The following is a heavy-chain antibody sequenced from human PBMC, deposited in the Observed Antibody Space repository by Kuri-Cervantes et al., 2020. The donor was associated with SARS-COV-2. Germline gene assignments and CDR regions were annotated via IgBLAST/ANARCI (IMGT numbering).Heavy chain of an antibody. V-gene: IGHV3-30*02. CDR3: AKVWEDIVVVPASDI. CDR1: GFTFSSYG. Sequence: GESLKISCAASGFTFSSYGMHWVRQAPGKGLEWVAFIRYDGSNKYYADSVKGRFTISRDNSKNTLYLQMNSLRAEDTAVYYCAKVWEDIVVVPASDIWGQGTMVTVSS. J-gene: IGHJ3*02. D-gene: IGHD2-2*01. CDR2: IRYDGSNK.